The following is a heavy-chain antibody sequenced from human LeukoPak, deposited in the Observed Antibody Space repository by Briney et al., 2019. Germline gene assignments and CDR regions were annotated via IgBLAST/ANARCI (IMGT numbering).Heavy chain of an antibody. J-gene: IGHJ4*02. Sequence: ASVTVSCKGSGYTFTSYYIHWVRQAPGQGLEWMRIINPSGCSTSYSLKFQSRVTMNRDTSTTTVYMVLSSLRAEDTAVYYCARGETGSWLNYWGQGTLVTVSS. D-gene: IGHD1-1*01. CDR2: INPSGCST. V-gene: IGHV1-46*03. CDR3: ARGETGSWLNY. CDR1: GYTFTSYY.